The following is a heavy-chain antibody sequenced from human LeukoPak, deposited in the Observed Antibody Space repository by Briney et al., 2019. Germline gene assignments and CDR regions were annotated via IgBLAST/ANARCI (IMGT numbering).Heavy chain of an antibody. CDR2: IYYSGST. V-gene: IGHV4-39*01. J-gene: IGHJ4*02. CDR3: ARSGGFRYSSSWYYFDY. Sequence: NASETLSLTCTVSGGSISSSSYYWGWIRQPPGKGLEWIGSIYYSGSTYYNPSLKSRVTISVDTSKDQFSLKLSSVTAADTAVYYCARSGGFRYSSSWYYFDYWGQGTLVTVSS. D-gene: IGHD6-13*01. CDR1: GGSISSSSYY.